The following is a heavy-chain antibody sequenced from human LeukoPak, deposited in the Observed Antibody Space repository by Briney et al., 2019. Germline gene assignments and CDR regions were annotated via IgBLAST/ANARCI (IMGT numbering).Heavy chain of an antibody. CDR1: GFTFGDYA. Sequence: GGSLRLSCTASGFTFGDYAMSWVRQAPGKGLEWVSYISSSGSTIYYADSVKGRFTISRDNAKNSLYLQMNSLRAEDTAVYYCARGGLRVEMATRYFDYWGQGTLVTVSS. V-gene: IGHV3-48*03. J-gene: IGHJ4*02. CDR3: ARGGLRVEMATRYFDY. D-gene: IGHD5-24*01. CDR2: ISSSGSTI.